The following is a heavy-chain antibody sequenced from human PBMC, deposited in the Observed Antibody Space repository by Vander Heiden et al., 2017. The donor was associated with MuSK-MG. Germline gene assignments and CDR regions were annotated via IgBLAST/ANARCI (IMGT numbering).Heavy chain of an antibody. Sequence: QVQLQQWGAGLLKPSETLSLTCAVYGGSFSGYYWSWIRQPPGKGLEWIGEINHSGSTNYNPSLKSRVTISVDTSKNQFSLKLSSVTAADTAVYYCARTLESRQQLQPWGQGTLVTVSS. J-gene: IGHJ5*02. CDR1: GGSFSGYY. V-gene: IGHV4-34*01. CDR2: INHSGST. D-gene: IGHD6-13*01. CDR3: ARTLESRQQLQP.